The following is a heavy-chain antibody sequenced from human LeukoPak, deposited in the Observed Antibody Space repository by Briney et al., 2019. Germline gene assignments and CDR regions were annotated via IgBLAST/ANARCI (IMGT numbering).Heavy chain of an antibody. CDR2: IENDGSNK. D-gene: IGHD6-6*01. J-gene: IGHJ4*02. Sequence: PGGSLRLSCAASGFTFSSYSMNWVRQAPGKGLEWVAFIENDGSNKYYADSVRGRFTISRDNSRNTLYMQMNSLRVEDTAVYYCAKDPARGQLGIFDYWGQGVLVTVSS. CDR1: GFTFSSYS. V-gene: IGHV3-30*02. CDR3: AKDPARGQLGIFDY.